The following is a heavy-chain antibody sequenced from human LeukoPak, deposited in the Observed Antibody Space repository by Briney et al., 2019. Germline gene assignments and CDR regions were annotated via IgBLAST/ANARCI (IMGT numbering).Heavy chain of an antibody. CDR1: GYSFAYYW. D-gene: IGHD1-1*01. J-gene: IGHJ3*01. V-gene: IGHV5-51*01. Sequence: GESLKISCKASGYSFAYYWIDWVRQKPGKGLEWMGLIQPGDSQTRYSPSFQGQVTFSDDKSINTAYLQWSSLRASDTAMYYCARRLETGGFDVWGQGTMVTVSP. CDR2: IQPGDSQT. CDR3: ARRLETGGFDV.